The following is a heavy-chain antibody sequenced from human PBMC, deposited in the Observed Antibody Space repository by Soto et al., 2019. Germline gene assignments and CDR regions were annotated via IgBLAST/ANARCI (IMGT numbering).Heavy chain of an antibody. Sequence: PGGSLRLSCAASGFTFSSYAMSWVRQAPGKGLEWVSAISGSGGSTYYADSVKGRFTISRDNSKNTLYLQMNSLRAEDTAVYYCAKRKGTCSGGSCYPQAFGIDYWGQGTLVTVSS. D-gene: IGHD2-15*01. J-gene: IGHJ4*02. V-gene: IGHV3-23*01. CDR3: AKRKGTCSGGSCYPQAFGIDY. CDR1: GFTFSSYA. CDR2: ISGSGGST.